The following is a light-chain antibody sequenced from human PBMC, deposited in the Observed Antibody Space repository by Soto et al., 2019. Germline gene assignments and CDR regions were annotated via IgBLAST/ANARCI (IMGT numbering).Light chain of an antibody. CDR3: AAWDDSLNGPV. CDR1: SSNIGNNA. Sequence: QLVLTQPPSVSEAPRQRVTISCSGSSSNIGNNAVNWYQQLPGKAPKLLIYYDDLLPSGVSDRFSGSKSGTSASLAISGLQSEDEADYSCAAWDDSLNGPVFGGGTKLTVL. V-gene: IGLV1-36*01. J-gene: IGLJ2*01. CDR2: YDD.